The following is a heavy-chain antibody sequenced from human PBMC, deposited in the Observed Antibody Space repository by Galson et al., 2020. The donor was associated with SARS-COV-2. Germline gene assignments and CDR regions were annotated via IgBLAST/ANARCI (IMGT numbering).Heavy chain of an antibody. J-gene: IGHJ6*01. CDR3: ARHYGLISNYYYYYGMDG. CDR2: ISNTGTTT. Sequence: TGGSLRLSCAASGFTFSNYYMYWIRQVPGKGPECISYISNTGTTTYYAASAKGRFTISRDNAKNSQYLQMNSLSADDSAIYYCARHYGLISNYYYYYGMDGWGQGTTVTVSS. CDR1: GFTFSNYY. D-gene: IGHD2-21*01. V-gene: IGHV3-11*01.